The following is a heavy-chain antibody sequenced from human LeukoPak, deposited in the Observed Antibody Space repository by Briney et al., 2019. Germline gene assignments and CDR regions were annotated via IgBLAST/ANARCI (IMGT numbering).Heavy chain of an antibody. CDR2: ISPYNGNT. CDR1: GYIFTNYG. Sequence: ASVKVSCKASGYIFTNYGISWVRQAPGQGLQWVGWISPYNGNTNFAQKFQGRVTMTTDTSTTTAYMELRSLRSDDTAVYYCARDLDIVVVAAVVRHYGLDVWGQGTTVTVSS. CDR3: ARDLDIVVVAAVVRHYGLDV. D-gene: IGHD2-15*01. V-gene: IGHV1-18*01. J-gene: IGHJ6*02.